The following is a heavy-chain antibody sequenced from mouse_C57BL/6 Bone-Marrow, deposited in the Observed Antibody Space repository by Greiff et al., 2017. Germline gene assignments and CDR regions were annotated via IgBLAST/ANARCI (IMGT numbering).Heavy chain of an antibody. CDR2: INPNNGGT. CDR3: ARLNWDEAAWFAY. D-gene: IGHD4-1*01. CDR1: GYTFTDYN. V-gene: IGHV1-18*01. J-gene: IGHJ3*01. Sequence: EVKLMESGPELVKPGASVKIPCKASGYTFTDYNMDWVKQSHGKSLEWIGDINPNNGGTIYNQKFKGKATLTVDKSSSTAYMELRSLTSEDTAVYYCARLNWDEAAWFAYWGQGTLVTVSA.